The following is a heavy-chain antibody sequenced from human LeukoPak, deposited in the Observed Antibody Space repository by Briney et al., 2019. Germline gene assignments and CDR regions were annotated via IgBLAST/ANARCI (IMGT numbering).Heavy chain of an antibody. V-gene: IGHV3-30*02. CDR2: IRYDGSNK. J-gene: IGHJ4*02. CDR3: AKDVSIAVAGYYFDY. CDR1: GFTFSSYG. Sequence: GGSLRLSCAASGFTFSSYGMHWVRQAPGKGLEWVAFIRYDGSNKYYADSVKGRFTISRDNSKNTLYLQMNSLRAEDAAVYYCAKDVSIAVAGYYFDYWGQGTLVTVSS. D-gene: IGHD6-19*01.